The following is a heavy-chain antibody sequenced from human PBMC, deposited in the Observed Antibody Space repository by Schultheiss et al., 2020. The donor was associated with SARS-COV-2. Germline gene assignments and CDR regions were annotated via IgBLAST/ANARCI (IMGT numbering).Heavy chain of an antibody. V-gene: IGHV3-72*01. Sequence: GESLKISCAAFGFTLSDHYVDWVRQAPGKGLEWVGRSGNKASRYITEYAASVTGRFSISRDDSRNSLYLQMNGLQTEDTALYYCTRGYSGVSVYAFDIWGQGTMVTVSS. CDR2: SGNKASRYIT. CDR3: TRGYSGVSVYAFDI. CDR1: GFTLSDHY. J-gene: IGHJ3*02. D-gene: IGHD1-26*01.